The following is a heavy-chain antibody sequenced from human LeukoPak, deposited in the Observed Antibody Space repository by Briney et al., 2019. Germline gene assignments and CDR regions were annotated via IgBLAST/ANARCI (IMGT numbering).Heavy chain of an antibody. D-gene: IGHD3-10*01. CDR2: IYSGGST. CDR1: GFTVSSNY. Sequence: GGSLRLSCAASGFTVSSNYMSWVRQAPGKGLEWVSVIYSGGSTYYADSVKGRFTISRHNSKNTLYLQMNSLRAEDTAVYYCASSLGFGESPADYWGQRTLVTVSS. J-gene: IGHJ4*02. V-gene: IGHV3-53*04. CDR3: ASSLGFGESPADY.